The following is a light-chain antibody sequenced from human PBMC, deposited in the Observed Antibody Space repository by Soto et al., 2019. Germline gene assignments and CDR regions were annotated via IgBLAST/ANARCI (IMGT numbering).Light chain of an antibody. V-gene: IGLV2-23*01. CDR1: SSDVGNYNL. J-gene: IGLJ1*01. CDR3: CSYAESNTYV. CDR2: EGS. Sequence: QSALTQPASVSGSPGQSITISCTGTSSDVGNYNLVSWYQQHPGKAPKLMIYEGSKRPSGVSHRFSGFKSGNTASLTISGLQAEDEADYHCCSYAESNTYVFGTGTKLTVL.